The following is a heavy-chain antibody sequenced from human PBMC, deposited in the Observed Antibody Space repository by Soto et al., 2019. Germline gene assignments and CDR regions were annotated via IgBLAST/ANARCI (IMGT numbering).Heavy chain of an antibody. Sequence: QVQLVESGGGVVQPGRSLRLSCAASGFTFSSYAMHWVRQAPGKGLEWVAVISYDGSNKYYADSVKGRFTISRDNSKNTLYLQINRLRAEDTAVYYWERDLVEMATIGDYWGQGTLVTVSS. D-gene: IGHD5-12*01. CDR2: ISYDGSNK. CDR1: GFTFSSYA. J-gene: IGHJ4*02. V-gene: IGHV3-30-3*01. CDR3: ERDLVEMATIGDY.